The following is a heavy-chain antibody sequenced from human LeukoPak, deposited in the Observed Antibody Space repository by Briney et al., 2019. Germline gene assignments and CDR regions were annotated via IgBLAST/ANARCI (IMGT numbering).Heavy chain of an antibody. CDR1: GYTFTGYY. Sequence: GASVKLSCKASGYTFTGYYMHWVRQAPGQGLEWMGRINPNSGGTNYAQKFQGRVTMTRDTSISTAYMELSRLRSDDTAVYYCASTVGVVPARFDYWGQGTLVTVSS. V-gene: IGHV1-2*06. CDR2: INPNSGGT. J-gene: IGHJ4*02. CDR3: ASTVGVVPARFDY. D-gene: IGHD2-2*01.